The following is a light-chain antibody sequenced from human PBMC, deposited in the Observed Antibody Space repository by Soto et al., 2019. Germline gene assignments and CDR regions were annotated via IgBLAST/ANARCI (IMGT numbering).Light chain of an antibody. J-gene: IGKJ2*01. CDR1: QGMRND. CDR2: AAS. V-gene: IGKV1-6*01. CDR3: LKDYNYPFT. Sequence: AIQMTQSPSSLSASVGDRVTITCRASQGMRNDLGWYQQKPGKAPKLLIYAASSLQSGVPSRFSGSGSGTDFTLTISSLQPEDFSTYYCLKDYNYPFTFGQGTKLEIK.